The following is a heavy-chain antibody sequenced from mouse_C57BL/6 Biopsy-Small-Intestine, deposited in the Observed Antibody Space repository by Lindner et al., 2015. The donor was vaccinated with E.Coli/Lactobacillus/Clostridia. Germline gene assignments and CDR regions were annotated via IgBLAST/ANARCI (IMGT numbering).Heavy chain of an antibody. Sequence: SVKVSCKASGYTFTRYGITWVRQAPGQGLEWMGWISGFDGDTKYAQKVQGRVTMTADTSTNTAFMELKSLRSDDTAVYYCARVSSTTFPNWFDPWGQGTPVTVSS. CDR3: ARVSSTTFPNWFDP. V-gene: IGHV1-74*01. CDR2: ISGFDGDT. D-gene: IGHD4-1*02. CDR1: GYTFTRYG. J-gene: IGHJ4*01.